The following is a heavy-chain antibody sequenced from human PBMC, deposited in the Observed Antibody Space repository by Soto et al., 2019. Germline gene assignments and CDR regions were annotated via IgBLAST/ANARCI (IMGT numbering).Heavy chain of an antibody. CDR1: GYSFTSYW. V-gene: IGHV5-10-1*01. CDR2: IDPSDSYT. J-gene: IGHJ6*02. CDR3: ARQDYDFWSGSTHYYYGMDV. D-gene: IGHD3-3*01. Sequence: GASLKISCKGSGYSFTSYWISWVRQMPGKGLEWMGRIDPSDSYTNYSPSFQGHVIISADKSISTAYLQWSSLKASDTAMYYCARQDYDFWSGSTHYYYGMDVWCQGTTVTVSS.